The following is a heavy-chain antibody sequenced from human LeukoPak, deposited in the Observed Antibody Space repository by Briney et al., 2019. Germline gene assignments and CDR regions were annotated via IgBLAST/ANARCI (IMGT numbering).Heavy chain of an antibody. CDR3: ARIYYYGSGNENWFDP. V-gene: IGHV1-8*01. Sequence: ASVKVSCKASGYTFTSYDINWVRQATGQGLEWMGWMNPNSGNTGYAQKFQGRVTMTRNTSISTAYMELSSLRSEDTAVYYCARIYYYGSGNENWFDPWGQGTLVTVSS. J-gene: IGHJ5*02. CDR1: GYTFTSYD. CDR2: MNPNSGNT. D-gene: IGHD3-10*01.